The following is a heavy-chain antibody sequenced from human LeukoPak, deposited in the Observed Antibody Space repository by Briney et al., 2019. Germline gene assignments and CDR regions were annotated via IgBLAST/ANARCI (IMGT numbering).Heavy chain of an antibody. CDR2: IHHSEST. CDR3: ARSCTSSYSYGLAV. V-gene: IGHV4-59*01. CDR1: GGAISNYY. Sequence: PSETLSLTCSGSGGAISNYYWSWLRQPPGKGLEWIGHIHHSESTNNNPSLKTRITISVDTSNNQSSLILSSVPAADTAIHYCARSCTSSYSYGLAVWGQGTTVTVSS. D-gene: IGHD6-6*01. J-gene: IGHJ6*02.